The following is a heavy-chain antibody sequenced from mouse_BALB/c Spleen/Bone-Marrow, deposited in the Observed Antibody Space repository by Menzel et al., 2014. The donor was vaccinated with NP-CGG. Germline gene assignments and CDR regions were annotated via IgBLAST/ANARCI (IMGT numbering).Heavy chain of an antibody. CDR2: INPGSGGT. J-gene: IGHJ3*01. Sequence: QVQLQQPGAELVRPGTSVKVSCKASGYAFTNYLIDWVKQRPGQGLEWIGVINPGSGGTNYNEKFKGKATLTADKSSSTAYMQLSSLTSDDSAVYFCAREIITSFAYWGQGTLVTVSA. V-gene: IGHV1-54*01. CDR1: GYAFTNYL. CDR3: AREIITSFAY. D-gene: IGHD1-1*01.